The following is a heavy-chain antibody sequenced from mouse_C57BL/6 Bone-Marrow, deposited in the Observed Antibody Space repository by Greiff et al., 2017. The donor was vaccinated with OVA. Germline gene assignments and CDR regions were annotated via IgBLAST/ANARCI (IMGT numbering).Heavy chain of an antibody. V-gene: IGHV5-6*01. CDR1: GFTFSCYG. Sequence: EVKLQESGGDLVKPGGSLKLSCAASGFTFSCYGMSWVRQTPDKRLEWVATISSGGSYTYYPDSVKGRFTISRDNAKNTLYLQMSSLKSEDTAMYYCARHWPRRGFAYWGQGTLVTVSA. CDR3: ARHWPRRGFAY. D-gene: IGHD2-12*01. CDR2: ISSGGSYT. J-gene: IGHJ3*01.